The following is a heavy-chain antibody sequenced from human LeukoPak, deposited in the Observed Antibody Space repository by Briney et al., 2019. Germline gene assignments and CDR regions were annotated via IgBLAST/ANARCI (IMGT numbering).Heavy chain of an antibody. Sequence: PGGSLRLSCAASGFTFNDYYMTWIRQAPGKGLEWVSYISGRGTTIYYADSVKGRFTISRDNARNSLYLQMNSLRVEDTAVYYCARDLEYCSSMSCLVKDHWGQGTLVTVSS. V-gene: IGHV3-11*04. CDR3: ARDLEYCSSMSCLVKDH. J-gene: IGHJ4*02. CDR2: ISGRGTTI. D-gene: IGHD2-2*01. CDR1: GFTFNDYY.